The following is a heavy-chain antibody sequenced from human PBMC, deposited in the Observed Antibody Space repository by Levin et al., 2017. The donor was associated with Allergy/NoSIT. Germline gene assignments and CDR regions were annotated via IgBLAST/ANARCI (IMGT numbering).Heavy chain of an antibody. D-gene: IGHD2-2*01. V-gene: IGHV4-59*08. J-gene: IGHJ4*02. CDR2: IHDSGKT. CDR1: DGSIYGHY. CDR3: ARQSCSGTSCFYFDY. Sequence: SETLSLTCTVSDGSIYGHYWTWIRQPPGKGLEYIGYIHDSGKTHYNPSLESRVNILVDASKNQFSLKLSSVTAADTAIYYCARQSCSGTSCFYFDYWGQGALVTVSS.